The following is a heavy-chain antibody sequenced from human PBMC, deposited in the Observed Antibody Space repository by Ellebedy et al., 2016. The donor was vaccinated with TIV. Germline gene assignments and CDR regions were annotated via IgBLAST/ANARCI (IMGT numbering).Heavy chain of an antibody. CDR1: GFTFDDYG. J-gene: IGHJ2*01. CDR3: ARHPYGSGSYSADWYFDL. V-gene: IGHV3-20*04. CDR2: INWNGGST. D-gene: IGHD3-10*01. Sequence: PGGSLRLSCAASGFTFDDYGMSWVRQAPGKGLEWVSGINWNGGSTGYADSVKGRSTISRDNAKNSLYLQMNSLRAEDTALYYCARHPYGSGSYSADWYFDLWGRGTLVTVSS.